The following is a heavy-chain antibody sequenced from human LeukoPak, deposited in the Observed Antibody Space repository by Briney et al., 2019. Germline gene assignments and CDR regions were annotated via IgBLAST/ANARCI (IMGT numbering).Heavy chain of an antibody. CDR3: ARAGVWLPAV. V-gene: IGHV4-4*02. J-gene: IGHJ4*02. CDR2: INHSGNT. CDR1: GASISSDKW. Sequence: PSGTLSLTCAVSGASISSDKWWSWVRQPPGKGLEWIGEINHSGNTNYSPSLKSRVTMSTDKSKNEFSLRLTSVTAADTAVYYCARAGVWLPAVWGQGTPVTVSS. D-gene: IGHD3-9*01.